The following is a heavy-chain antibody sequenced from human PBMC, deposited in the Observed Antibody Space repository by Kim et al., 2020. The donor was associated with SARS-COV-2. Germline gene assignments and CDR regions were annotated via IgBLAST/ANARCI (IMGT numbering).Heavy chain of an antibody. J-gene: IGHJ4*02. Sequence: YAAAVKGRFNISRDDSKNTLYLQMNSLKTEDTAVYYCTTEEVVVAAGLDYWGQGTLVTVSS. CDR3: TTEEVVVAAGLDY. D-gene: IGHD6-13*01. V-gene: IGHV3-15*01.